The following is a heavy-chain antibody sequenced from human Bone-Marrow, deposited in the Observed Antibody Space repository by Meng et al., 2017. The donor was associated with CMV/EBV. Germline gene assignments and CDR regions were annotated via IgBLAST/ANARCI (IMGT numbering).Heavy chain of an antibody. Sequence: GGSLRLSCAASGFTFSSYWMSWVRQAPGKGLEWVSSISSSSSYIYYADSVKGRFTISRDNAKNSLYLQMNSLRAEDTAVYYCARERTVRYYYYGMDVWGQGTTVTVSS. J-gene: IGHJ6*02. CDR3: ARERTVRYYYYGMDV. CDR1: GFTFSSYW. V-gene: IGHV3-21*01. D-gene: IGHD1-1*01. CDR2: ISSSSSYI.